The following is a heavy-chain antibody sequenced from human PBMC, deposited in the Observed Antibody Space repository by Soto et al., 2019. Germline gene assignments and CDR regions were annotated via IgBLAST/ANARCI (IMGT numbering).Heavy chain of an antibody. CDR1: GYTFTSYD. CDR2: MNPNSGNT. D-gene: IGHD3-9*01. V-gene: IGHV1-8*01. J-gene: IGHJ6*02. Sequence: ASVKVSCKASGYTFTSYDINWVRQATGQGLEWMGWMNPNSGNTGYAQKFQGRVTMTRNTSISTAYMELSSLRSEDTAVYYCARGSTGKVYVILTGYWPAYYYYYYGMDVWGQGTTVTVSS. CDR3: ARGSTGKVYVILTGYWPAYYYYYYGMDV.